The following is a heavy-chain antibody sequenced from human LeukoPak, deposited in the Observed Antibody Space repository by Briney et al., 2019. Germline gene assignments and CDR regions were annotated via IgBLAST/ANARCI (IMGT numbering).Heavy chain of an antibody. V-gene: IGHV1-69*13. D-gene: IGHD2-2*01. J-gene: IGHJ4*02. CDR3: AAVVPAVMGYFDY. CDR2: IIPIFGTA. Sequence: SVKVSCKASGGTFSSYAISWVRRAPGQGLEWMGGIIPIFGTANYAQKFQGRVTITADESTSTAYMELSSLRSEDTAVYYCAAVVPAVMGYFDYWGQGTLVTVSS. CDR1: GGTFSSYA.